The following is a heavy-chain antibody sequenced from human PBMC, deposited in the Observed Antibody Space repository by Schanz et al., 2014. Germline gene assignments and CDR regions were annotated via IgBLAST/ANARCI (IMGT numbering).Heavy chain of an antibody. Sequence: QVQVVQSGAEVKQPGASVKVSCKASGYTFTAYFIHWVRQAPGQGLEWMGMIDPRGASTTYAQKFQGRLSLTGDMSTSTLYLELRSLTSEDTAVYYCARNYEWFESWGQGTLVTVSS. CDR3: ARNYEWFES. CDR1: GYTFTAYF. CDR2: IDPRGAST. J-gene: IGHJ5*01. V-gene: IGHV1-46*03. D-gene: IGHD3-16*01.